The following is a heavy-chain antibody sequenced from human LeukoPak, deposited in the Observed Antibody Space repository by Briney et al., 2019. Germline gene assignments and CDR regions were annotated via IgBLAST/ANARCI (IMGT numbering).Heavy chain of an antibody. Sequence: PGGSLRLSCAASGFTFTSYSMNWVRQAPGKGLEWVSSISSASSYIYYTDSLKGRFTISRDNAKNTLYLQMNSLRAEDTAVYYCARGWITRVSDWGQGTLVTVSS. D-gene: IGHD7-27*01. J-gene: IGHJ4*02. CDR3: ARGWITRVSD. V-gene: IGHV3-21*01. CDR2: ISSASSYI. CDR1: GFTFTSYS.